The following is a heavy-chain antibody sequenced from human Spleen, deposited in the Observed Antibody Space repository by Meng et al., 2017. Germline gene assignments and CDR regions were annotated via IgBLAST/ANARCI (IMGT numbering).Heavy chain of an antibody. CDR2: INTDASST. V-gene: IGHV3-74*03. CDR1: GFTFSSYN. CDR3: ARDHYPYYYDSSGYYPLFQH. D-gene: IGHD3-22*01. Sequence: GGSLRLSCAASGFTFSSYNMHWVRQTPGEGLVWVSRINTDASSTTYADSVKGRFTTSRDDAKNTLYLQMNSLRAEDTAVYYCARDHYPYYYDSSGYYPLFQHWGQGTLVTVSS. J-gene: IGHJ1*01.